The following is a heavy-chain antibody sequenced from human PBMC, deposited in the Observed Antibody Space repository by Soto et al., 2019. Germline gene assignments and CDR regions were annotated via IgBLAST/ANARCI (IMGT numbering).Heavy chain of an antibody. D-gene: IGHD3-10*01. Sequence: SETLSLTCTVSGGSISNYYWSWIGQPPRKGLEWIGYFYYTGITNYNPSLKSRISMSVDTSKNQFSLKLSSVTAADTAVYYCARHIVEPLSFGERVRHFDYWGHGTLVTVSS. CDR2: FYYTGIT. V-gene: IGHV4-59*08. J-gene: IGHJ4*01. CDR3: ARHIVEPLSFGERVRHFDY. CDR1: GGSISNYY.